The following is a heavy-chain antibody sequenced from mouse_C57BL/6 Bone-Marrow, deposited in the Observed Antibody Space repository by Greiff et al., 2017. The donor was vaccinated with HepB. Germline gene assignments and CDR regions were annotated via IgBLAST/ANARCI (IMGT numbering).Heavy chain of an antibody. CDR3: ARSGPRYFDV. V-gene: IGHV1-81*01. CDR1: GYTFTSYG. J-gene: IGHJ1*03. Sequence: QVQLKESGAELARPGASVKLSCKASGYTFTSYGISWVKQRTGQGLEWIGEIYPRSGNTYYNEKFKGKATLTADKSSSTAYMELRSLTSEDSAVYFCARSGPRYFDVWGTGTTVTVSS. CDR2: IYPRSGNT. D-gene: IGHD3-1*01.